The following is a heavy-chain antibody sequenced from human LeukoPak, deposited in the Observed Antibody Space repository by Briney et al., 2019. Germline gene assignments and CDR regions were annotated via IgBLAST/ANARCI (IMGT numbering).Heavy chain of an antibody. D-gene: IGHD6-13*01. Sequence: PSETLPLTCTVSGGSISSSSYYWGWIRQPPGKGLEWIGSIYYSGSTYYNPSLKSRVTISVDTSKNQFSLKLSSVTAADTAVYYCALGIAAAGLPGNFDYWGQGTLVTVSS. CDR3: ALGIAAAGLPGNFDY. CDR2: IYYSGST. J-gene: IGHJ4*02. V-gene: IGHV4-39*01. CDR1: GGSISSSSYY.